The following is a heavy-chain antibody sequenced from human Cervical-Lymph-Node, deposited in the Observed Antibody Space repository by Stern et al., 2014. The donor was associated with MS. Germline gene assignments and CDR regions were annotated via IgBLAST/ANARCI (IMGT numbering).Heavy chain of an antibody. CDR1: GYTFTSYG. D-gene: IGHD2-15*01. CDR2: ISAYNGNT. Sequence: MQLVQSGAEVKKPGASVKVSCKASGYTFTSYGISLVRPAPGQGLEGIGWISAYNGNTNYAQTLQGRVTMTTDTSTSTAYMELRSLRSDDTAVYYCARGLLGSENAFDIWGQGTMVTVSS. J-gene: IGHJ3*02. CDR3: ARGLLGSENAFDI. V-gene: IGHV1-18*01.